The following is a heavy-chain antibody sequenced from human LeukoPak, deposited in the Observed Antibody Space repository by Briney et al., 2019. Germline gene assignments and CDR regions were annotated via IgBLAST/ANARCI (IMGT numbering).Heavy chain of an antibody. Sequence: GGSLRLSCAASGFTFTNAWMSWVRQAPGKGLEWVGRIKSNTDGGTADYAAPVKDRVTISRDGSKNMLYLQMNSLKTEDTAVYYCTTDPRNGYYFDYWGQGTLATVSS. J-gene: IGHJ4*02. CDR2: IKSNTDGGTA. D-gene: IGHD1-1*01. V-gene: IGHV3-15*01. CDR3: TTDPRNGYYFDY. CDR1: GFTFTNAW.